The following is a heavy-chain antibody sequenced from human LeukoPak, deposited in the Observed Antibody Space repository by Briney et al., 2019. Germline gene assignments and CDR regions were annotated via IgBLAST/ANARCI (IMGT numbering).Heavy chain of an antibody. V-gene: IGHV4-59*01. Sequence: SETLSLTCTVSGGSISSYYWSWIRQPPGKGLEWTGYIYYRGSTNYNPSLKSRVTISVDTSKNQFSLKLSSVTAADTAVYYCAGSYSSSWYGYNWFDPWGQGTLVTVSS. CDR2: IYYRGST. CDR3: AGSYSSSWYGYNWFDP. J-gene: IGHJ5*02. CDR1: GGSISSYY. D-gene: IGHD6-13*01.